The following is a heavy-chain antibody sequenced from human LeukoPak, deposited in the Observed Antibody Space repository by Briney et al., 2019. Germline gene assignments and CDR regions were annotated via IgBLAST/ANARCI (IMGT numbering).Heavy chain of an antibody. CDR1: GFTFSTYE. J-gene: IGHJ6*04. CDR3: AELGITMIGGV. D-gene: IGHD3-10*02. CDR2: ISSSGGSTI. Sequence: GGSLRLSCAAYGFTFSTYEMNWVRQAPGKGLEWVSYISSSGGSTIYYADSVKGRFTISRDNAKNSLYLQMNSLRAEDTAVYYCAELGITMIGGVWGKGTTVTISS. V-gene: IGHV3-48*03.